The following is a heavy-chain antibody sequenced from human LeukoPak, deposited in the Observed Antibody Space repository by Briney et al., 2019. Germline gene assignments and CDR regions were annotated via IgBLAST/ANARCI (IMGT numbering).Heavy chain of an antibody. D-gene: IGHD3-3*01. CDR1: GGSISSYY. V-gene: IGHV4-59*12. CDR3: ARDDGSGVDY. Sequence: SETLSLTCTVSGGSISSYYWSWIRQPPGKGLEWIGYIYYSGSTNYNPSLKSRVTISVDTSKNQFSLKLSPVTAADTAVYYCARDDGSGVDYWGQGTLVTVSS. CDR2: IYYSGST. J-gene: IGHJ4*02.